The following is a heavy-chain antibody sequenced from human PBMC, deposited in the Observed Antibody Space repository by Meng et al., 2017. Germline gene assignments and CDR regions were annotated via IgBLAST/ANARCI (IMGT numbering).Heavy chain of an antibody. CDR3: VRGSGSYSS. V-gene: IGHV3-21*01. J-gene: IGHJ5*02. D-gene: IGHD1-26*01. CDR1: GFTFTTST. CDR2: ISSSSTYK. Sequence: ERQLSESGVGLGTPGGSLRLSCAAVGFTFTTSTRKWVRQAPGQGLEWVSSISSSSTYKYYADSVKGRFTISRDDPNNSLYVQMNSLTAGDTAVYYCVRGSGSYSSWGQGTLVTVSS.